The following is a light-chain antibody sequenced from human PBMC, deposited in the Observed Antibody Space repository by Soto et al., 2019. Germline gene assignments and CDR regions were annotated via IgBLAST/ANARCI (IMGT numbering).Light chain of an antibody. CDR1: QSVSSY. CDR2: DAS. CDR3: QQRSNWPPALT. J-gene: IGKJ4*01. Sequence: EIVLTQSPATLSLSPGERATLSCRASQSVSSYLAWYQQKPGQAPRLLIYDASNRATGIPARFSGSGSGTEFTLTISSLVPEDFAVYYCQQRSNWPPALTFGGGTKVEIK. V-gene: IGKV3-11*01.